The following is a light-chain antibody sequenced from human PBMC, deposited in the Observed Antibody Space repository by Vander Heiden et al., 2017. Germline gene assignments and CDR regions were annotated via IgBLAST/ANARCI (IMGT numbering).Light chain of an antibody. CDR1: QSLVYSDDNAH. J-gene: IGKJ2*01. V-gene: IGKV2-30*01. Sequence: EALVTQSPLCLPVTLGQQASISCRSSQSLVYSDDNAHQSGNSQESVTEQDSKDSTYSLSSRFSGSGSGTDFTLRISRVEAEDVGVYYCMQGRHWPQTFGQGTKLEIK. CDR3: MQGRHWPQT.